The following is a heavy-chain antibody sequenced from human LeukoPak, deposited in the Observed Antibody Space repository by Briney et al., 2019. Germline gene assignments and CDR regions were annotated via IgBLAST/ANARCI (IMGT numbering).Heavy chain of an antibody. D-gene: IGHD5-24*01. J-gene: IGHJ4*02. V-gene: IGHV3-23*01. CDR3: AKGRDGYTPDYFDY. Sequence: GGSLRLSCAASGFTFSSYTMSWVRQAPGKGLEWVSTITTSDGNTYYADSVKGRFTVSRDNSKNTLYLQMNSLRAEDTAVYYCAKGRDGYTPDYFDYWGQGTLVTVSS. CDR2: ITTSDGNT. CDR1: GFTFSSYT.